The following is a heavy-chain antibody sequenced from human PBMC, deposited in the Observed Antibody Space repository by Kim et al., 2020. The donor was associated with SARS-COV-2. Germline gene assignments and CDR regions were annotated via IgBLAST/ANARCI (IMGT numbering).Heavy chain of an antibody. CDR3: AKDRMGSDPSYMDV. J-gene: IGHJ6*03. V-gene: IGHV3-23*01. Sequence: ADSVKGRFTISRDNSKNTLYLQMNSLRAEDTAVYYCAKDRMGSDPSYMDVWGKGTTVTVSS. D-gene: IGHD1-26*01.